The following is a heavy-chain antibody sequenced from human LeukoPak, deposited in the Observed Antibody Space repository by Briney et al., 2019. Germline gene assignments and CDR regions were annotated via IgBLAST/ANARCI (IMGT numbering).Heavy chain of an antibody. CDR1: GYTFTSYD. V-gene: IGHV1-8*03. CDR3: ARAPKWKGYYYYMDV. CDR2: MNPNSGNT. J-gene: IGHJ6*03. Sequence: ASVEVSCKASGYTFTSYDINWVRQATGQGLEWMGWMNPNSGNTGYAQKFQGRVTITRNTSIGTAYMELSSLRSEDTAVYYCARAPKWKGYYYYMDVWGKETTVTVS. D-gene: IGHD1-1*01.